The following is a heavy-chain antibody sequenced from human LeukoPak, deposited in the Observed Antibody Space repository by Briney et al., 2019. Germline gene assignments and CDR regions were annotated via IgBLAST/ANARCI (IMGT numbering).Heavy chain of an antibody. CDR1: GFTFSSYW. D-gene: IGHD3-16*02. V-gene: IGHV3-7*03. Sequence: GGSLRLSCAASGFTFSSYWMSWVRQAPGKGLEWVANIKQDGREKYYVDSVKGRFTISRDNAKNSLYLQMNSLRAEDTAVYYCARDMATDVDYAWGSYRFLVSGNAFDIWGQGTMVTVSS. CDR3: ARDMATDVDYAWGSYRFLVSGNAFDI. CDR2: IKQDGREK. J-gene: IGHJ3*02.